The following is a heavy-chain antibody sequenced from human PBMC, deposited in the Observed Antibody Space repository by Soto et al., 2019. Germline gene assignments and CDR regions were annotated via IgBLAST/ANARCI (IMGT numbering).Heavy chain of an antibody. CDR1: GFTFSSYS. Sequence: GGSLRLSCAASGFTFSSYSMNWVRQAPGKGLEWVSYISSSSTIYYADSVKGRFTISRDNAKNSLYLQMNSLRAEDTAVYYCAGDHYDFWSGYRDVWGKGTTVTVSS. J-gene: IGHJ6*04. D-gene: IGHD3-3*01. CDR2: ISSSSTI. CDR3: AGDHYDFWSGYRDV. V-gene: IGHV3-48*01.